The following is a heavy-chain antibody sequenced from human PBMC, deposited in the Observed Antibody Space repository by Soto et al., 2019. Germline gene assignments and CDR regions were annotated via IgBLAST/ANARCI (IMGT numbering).Heavy chain of an antibody. D-gene: IGHD3-3*01. Sequence: QSGGSLRLSCAASGFTFSSYAMSWVRQAPGKGLEWVSAISGSGGSTYYADSVKGRFTISRDNSKNTLYLQMNSLRAEDTAVYYCAKEYTIFGVVIVPADAFDIWGQGTMVTVSS. CDR1: GFTFSSYA. V-gene: IGHV3-23*01. CDR3: AKEYTIFGVVIVPADAFDI. CDR2: ISGSGGST. J-gene: IGHJ3*02.